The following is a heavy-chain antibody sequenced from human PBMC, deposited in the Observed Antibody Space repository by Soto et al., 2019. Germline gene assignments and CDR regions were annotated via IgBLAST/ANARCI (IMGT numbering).Heavy chain of an antibody. CDR1: GFTFSSYA. J-gene: IGHJ5*02. V-gene: IGHV3-23*01. CDR2: ISGSGGST. Sequence: EVQLLESGGGLVQPGGSLRLSCAASGFTFSSYAMSWVRQAPGKGLEWVSAISGSGGSTYYADSVKGRFTISRDNSKNTLYLQMNSLRAEDTAVYYCAKRPYGSGCYYNVPWFDPWGQGTLVTVSS. CDR3: AKRPYGSGCYYNVPWFDP. D-gene: IGHD3-10*01.